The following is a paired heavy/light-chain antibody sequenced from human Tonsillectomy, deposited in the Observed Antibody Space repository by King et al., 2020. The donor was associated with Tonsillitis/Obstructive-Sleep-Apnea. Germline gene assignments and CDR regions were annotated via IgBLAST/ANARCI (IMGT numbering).Heavy chain of an antibody. CDR3: AKDHYGGYCTGDSCYSFFDY. V-gene: IGHV3-30*18. D-gene: IGHD2-15*01. Sequence: QVQLVESGGGVVQPGTSLRLSCAASGFTFSSSGMHWVRQAPGKGLEWVAVIAYFGGQIYYADSVKGRFTISRDNSKNTLFLQMDSLRPEDTAIYYCAKDHYGGYCTGDSCYSFFDYWGQGTLVTVSS. J-gene: IGHJ4*02. CDR1: GFTFSSSG. CDR2: IAYFGGQI.
Light chain of an antibody. CDR1: SGSIASNF. CDR3: QSDDSNSWV. CDR2: ENI. Sequence: NFMLTQPHSVSESPGKTVTISCTRSSGSIASNFVQWYQQRPGSAPITVIYENIQRPSGVPDRFSGSIDSSSNSASLTISGLKTEDEADYYCQSDDSNSWVFGGGTKVTVL. V-gene: IGLV6-57*01. J-gene: IGLJ3*02.